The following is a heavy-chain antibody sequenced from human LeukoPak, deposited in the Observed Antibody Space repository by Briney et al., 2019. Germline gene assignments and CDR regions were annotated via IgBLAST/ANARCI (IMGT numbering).Heavy chain of an antibody. CDR1: GGSISSSSYY. CDR3: ARETCSGGSCYNFDY. Sequence: SETLSLTCTVSGGSISSSSYYWGWIRQPPGKGLEWIGSIYYSGSTNYNPSLKSRVTISVDTSKNQFSLKLSSVTAADTAVYYCARETCSGGSCYNFDYWGQGTLVTVSS. J-gene: IGHJ4*02. CDR2: IYYSGST. V-gene: IGHV4-39*07. D-gene: IGHD2-15*01.